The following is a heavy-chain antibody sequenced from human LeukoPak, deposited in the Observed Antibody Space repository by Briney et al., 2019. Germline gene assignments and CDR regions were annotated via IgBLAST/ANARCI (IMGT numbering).Heavy chain of an antibody. CDR3: VSLGATTIYYYGMDV. CDR2: INPNSGGT. V-gene: IGHV1-2*02. J-gene: IGHJ6*02. D-gene: IGHD1-26*01. Sequence: ASVKASCKASGYTFIDYYFHWVRQAPGQGLEWMGWINPNSGGTNYAQKFQGRVTMTRDTSISTVYMELSRLRSDDTAVYYCVSLGATTIYYYGMDVWGQGTTVSVSS. CDR1: GYTFIDYY.